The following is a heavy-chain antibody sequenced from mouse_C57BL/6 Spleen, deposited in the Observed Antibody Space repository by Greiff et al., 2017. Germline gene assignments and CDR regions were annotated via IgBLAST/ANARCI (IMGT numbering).Heavy chain of an antibody. CDR1: GFTFSSYT. J-gene: IGHJ1*03. CDR2: ISGGGGNT. CDR3: ARQQTGPWYFDV. Sequence: EVKLVESGGGLVKPGGSLKLSCAASGFTFSSYTMSWVRQTPEKRLEWVATISGGGGNTYYPDSVKGRFTISRDNAKNTLYLQMSSLRSEDTALYYCARQQTGPWYFDVWGTGTTVTVSS. D-gene: IGHD4-1*01. V-gene: IGHV5-9*01.